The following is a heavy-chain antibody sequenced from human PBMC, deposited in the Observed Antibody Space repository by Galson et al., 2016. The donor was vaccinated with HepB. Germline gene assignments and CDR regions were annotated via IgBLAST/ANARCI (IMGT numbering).Heavy chain of an antibody. Sequence: SLRLSCAASGFTFSYYYMSWIRQAPGRGLEWVSYISGDGRTINYADSVKGRFTISRDDAENSLYLHMNSLTGEDTAVYYCAREMHVAAAAAFDFWGRGTLVTVSS. D-gene: IGHD6-13*01. J-gene: IGHJ4*02. V-gene: IGHV3-11*01. CDR1: GFTFSYYY. CDR3: AREMHVAAAAAFDF. CDR2: ISGDGRTI.